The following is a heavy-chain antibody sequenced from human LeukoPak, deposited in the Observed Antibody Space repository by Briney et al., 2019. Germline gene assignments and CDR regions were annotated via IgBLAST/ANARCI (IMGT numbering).Heavy chain of an antibody. V-gene: IGHV3-7*01. Sequence: GGSLRLSCAASGFTFSSYWMSWVRQAPGKGLEWVANIKQDGSEKYYVDSVKGRFTISRDNAKNTLYLQMNSLRAEDTAVYYCARDGIAVAVVYYDGMDVWGQGTTVTVSS. J-gene: IGHJ6*02. CDR3: ARDGIAVAVVYYDGMDV. D-gene: IGHD6-19*01. CDR1: GFTFSSYW. CDR2: IKQDGSEK.